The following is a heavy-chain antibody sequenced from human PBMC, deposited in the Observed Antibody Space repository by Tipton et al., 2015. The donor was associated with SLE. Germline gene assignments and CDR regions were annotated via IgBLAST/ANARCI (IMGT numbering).Heavy chain of an antibody. CDR1: GGSISSHY. D-gene: IGHD5-24*01. CDR3: ARVMVERTLGASWYYFDY. J-gene: IGHJ4*02. V-gene: IGHV4-59*11. Sequence: TLSLTCTVSGGSISSHYWSWIRQPPGKGLEWIGYIYYSGSTNYNPSLKSRVTISVDTSKNQFSLKLSSVTAADTAVYYCARVMVERTLGASWYYFDYWGQGTLVTVSS. CDR2: IYYSGST.